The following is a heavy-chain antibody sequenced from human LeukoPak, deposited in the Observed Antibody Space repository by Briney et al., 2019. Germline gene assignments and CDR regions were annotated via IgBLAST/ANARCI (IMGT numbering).Heavy chain of an antibody. J-gene: IGHJ4*02. CDR3: AREEQLDYFDY. V-gene: IGHV4-59*02. D-gene: IGHD6-6*01. Sequence: SETLPLTCTVSGGFVSSDYWSWLRQPTGKGVEWIGYIYYSGSTNYNPSLKSRVTISVDTSKNQFSLKLSSVTAADTAVYYCAREEQLDYFDYWGQGTLVTVSS. CDR2: IYYSGST. CDR1: GGFVSSDY.